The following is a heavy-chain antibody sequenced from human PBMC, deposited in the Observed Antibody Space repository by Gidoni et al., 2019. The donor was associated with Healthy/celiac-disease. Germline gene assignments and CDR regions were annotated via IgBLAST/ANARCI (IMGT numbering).Heavy chain of an antibody. CDR2: ISAYNGNT. Sequence: QVQLVQSGAEVKKPGASVKVSCKASGYPFTSYGISWVRQAPGQGLEWMGWISAYNGNTNYAQKLQGRVTMTTDTSTSTAYMELRSLRSDDTAVYYCARDGTYYDILTGYYSRAEFDPWGQGTLVTVSS. D-gene: IGHD3-9*01. CDR3: ARDGTYYDILTGYYSRAEFDP. V-gene: IGHV1-18*01. J-gene: IGHJ5*02. CDR1: GYPFTSYG.